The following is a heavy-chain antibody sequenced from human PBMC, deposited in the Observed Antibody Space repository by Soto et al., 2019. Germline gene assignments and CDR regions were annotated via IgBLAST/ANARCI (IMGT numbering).Heavy chain of an antibody. CDR2: IRNKANSYTN. CDR3: ARDALGTPAS. Sequence: EVQVVESGGGLVQPGGSLRLSCAASGFTFSDPYMHWVRQAPGKGLEWVALIRNKANSYTNEYAASVKGRFTISRDDSKNSLYLQMNSLKTEGPAVYYCARDALGTPASWGQGTLVTVS. D-gene: IGHD1-7*01. V-gene: IGHV3-72*01. J-gene: IGHJ5*02. CDR1: GFTFSDPY.